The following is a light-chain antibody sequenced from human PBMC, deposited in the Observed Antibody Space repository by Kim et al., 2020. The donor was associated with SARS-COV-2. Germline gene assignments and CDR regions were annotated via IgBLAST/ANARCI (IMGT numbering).Light chain of an antibody. CDR1: QSVNTD. CDR2: DTS. Sequence: IVLTQSPVTLSLSPGERATLSCRASQSVNTDLAWYQHKSGQAPGLLIYDTSNRAPAIPARFSGSGSGTDFTLTIDTLEPEDVAVYYCQQRWRWPLTFGGGTRLEI. V-gene: IGKV3-11*01. CDR3: QQRWRWPLT. J-gene: IGKJ4*01.